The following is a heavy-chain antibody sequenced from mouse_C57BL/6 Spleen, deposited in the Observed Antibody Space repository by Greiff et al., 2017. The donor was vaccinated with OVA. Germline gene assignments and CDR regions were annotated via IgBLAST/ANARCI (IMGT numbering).Heavy chain of an antibody. CDR3: ARGEKLGRGAMDY. J-gene: IGHJ4*01. D-gene: IGHD4-1*01. Sequence: QVQLQQPGAELVRPGTSVKLSCKASGYTFTSYWMHWVKQRPGQGLEWIGVIDPSDSYTNYNQKFKGKATLTVDTSSSTAYMQLISLTSEDSAVYYCARGEKLGRGAMDYWGQGTSVTVSS. CDR2: IDPSDSYT. V-gene: IGHV1-59*01. CDR1: GYTFTSYW.